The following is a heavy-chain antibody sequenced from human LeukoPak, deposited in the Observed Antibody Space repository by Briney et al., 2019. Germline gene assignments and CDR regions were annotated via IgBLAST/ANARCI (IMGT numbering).Heavy chain of an antibody. CDR1: GYTFTSFG. V-gene: IGHV1-18*01. CDR2: ISTDNGNT. J-gene: IGHJ6*02. D-gene: IGHD2-15*01. CDR3: ARESFCRGGSCSYGMDV. Sequence: ASVKVSCKASGYTFTSFGISWVRQAPGQGLERMGWISTDNGNTNYAQKFQGRVTMSKDTSTSTAYMELRSLRSDDTAVYYCARESFCRGGSCSYGMDVWGQGTTVTVSS.